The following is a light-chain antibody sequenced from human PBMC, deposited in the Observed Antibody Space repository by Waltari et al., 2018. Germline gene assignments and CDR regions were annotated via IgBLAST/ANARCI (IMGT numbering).Light chain of an antibody. CDR2: AGS. V-gene: IGLV2-23*01. J-gene: IGLJ1*01. CDR1: SSDVGNYNP. CDR3: CSYAGSSTYV. Sequence: QSALTQPASVSGSPGQSLPISCPGTSSDVGNYNPVPWYQQHPGKAPKLMISAGSKRPSGVSNRFSGSKSGNTASLTISGLQAEDEADYYCCSYAGSSTYVFGTGTKVTVL.